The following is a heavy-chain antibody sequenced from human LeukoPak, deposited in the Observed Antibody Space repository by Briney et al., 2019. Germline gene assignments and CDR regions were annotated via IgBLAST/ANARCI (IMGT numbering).Heavy chain of an antibody. CDR3: VRVIKGGSGDY. D-gene: IGHD3-16*01. CDR2: MNPNSGNT. CDR1: GYTFTSYD. J-gene: IGHJ4*02. Sequence: ASVKVSCKASGYTFTSYDINWVRQATGQGLEWMGWMNPNSGNTGYAQKFQGRVTFTRNTSINTAYMELNSLRSEDTAVYYCVRVIKGGSGDYWGQGTLVTVSS. V-gene: IGHV1-8*03.